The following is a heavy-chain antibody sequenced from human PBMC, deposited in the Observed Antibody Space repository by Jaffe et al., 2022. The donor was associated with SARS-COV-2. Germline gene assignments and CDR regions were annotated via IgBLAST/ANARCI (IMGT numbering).Heavy chain of an antibody. Sequence: QVQLQQWGAGLLKPSETLSLTCAVYGGSFSGYYWSWIRQPPGKGLEWIGEINHSGSTNYNPSLKSRVTISVDTSKNQFSLKLSSVTAADTAVYYCARVFVVVPAAHGGFDYWGQGTLVTVSS. J-gene: IGHJ4*02. CDR3: ARVFVVVPAAHGGFDY. V-gene: IGHV4-34*01. CDR2: INHSGST. CDR1: GGSFSGYY. D-gene: IGHD2-2*01.